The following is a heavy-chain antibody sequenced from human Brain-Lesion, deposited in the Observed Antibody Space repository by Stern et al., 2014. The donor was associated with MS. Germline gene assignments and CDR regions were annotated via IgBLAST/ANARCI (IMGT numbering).Heavy chain of an antibody. J-gene: IGHJ4*02. CDR1: GFTFSYHA. CDR3: ARGGAVTTSDYSLDY. D-gene: IGHD4-17*01. Sequence: VQLVESGGGVVQPGRSLRLSCAASGFTFSYHAMHWVRQAPGKGLEWVALISYDGSDKHDAASVKGRFTLSRDNSRNTLYMQMNSLRFDDTAVFYCARGGAVTTSDYSLDYWGQGILVPVSS. V-gene: IGHV3-30*01. CDR2: ISYDGSDK.